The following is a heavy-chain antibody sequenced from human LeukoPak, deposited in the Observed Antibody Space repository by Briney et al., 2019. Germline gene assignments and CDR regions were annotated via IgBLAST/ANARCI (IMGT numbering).Heavy chain of an antibody. Sequence: GGSLRLSCAASGFTFSSYSMNWVRQAPGKGLEWVSGISWNSGTIGYADSVKGRFTISRDNAKTSLYLQMNSLRAEDMAVFYCARVGATGAFDIWGQGTMVTVSS. CDR3: ARVGATGAFDI. D-gene: IGHD1-26*01. J-gene: IGHJ3*02. CDR1: GFTFSSYS. CDR2: ISWNSGTI. V-gene: IGHV3-48*04.